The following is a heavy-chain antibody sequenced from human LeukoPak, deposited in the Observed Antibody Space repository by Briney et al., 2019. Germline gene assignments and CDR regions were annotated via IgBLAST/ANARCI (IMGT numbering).Heavy chain of an antibody. CDR1: GYSFPGYW. D-gene: IGHD3-10*01. Sequence: GESLKISCKGSGYSFPGYWIAWVRQMPGKGLEWMGIIYPDDSNIRYSPSLQGQVTISADRSISTTFLQWSSLKASDTAMYYCARSDGYGLVDIWGQGTMVTVSS. CDR2: IYPDDSNI. V-gene: IGHV5-51*01. J-gene: IGHJ3*02. CDR3: ARSDGYGLVDI.